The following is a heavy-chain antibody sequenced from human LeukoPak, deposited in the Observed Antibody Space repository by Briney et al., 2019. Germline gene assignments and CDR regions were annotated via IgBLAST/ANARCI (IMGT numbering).Heavy chain of an antibody. CDR3: ASRDYGGMGNWFDP. CDR1: GFTVSSNS. J-gene: IGHJ5*02. Sequence: GGSLRLSCTVSGFTVSSNSMSWVRQAPGKGLEWVSFIYSNNTHYSDSVKGRFTISRDNSKNTLYLQMNSLRAEDTAVYYCASRDYGGMGNWFDPWGQGTLVTVSS. D-gene: IGHD4-23*01. CDR2: IYSNNT. V-gene: IGHV3-53*01.